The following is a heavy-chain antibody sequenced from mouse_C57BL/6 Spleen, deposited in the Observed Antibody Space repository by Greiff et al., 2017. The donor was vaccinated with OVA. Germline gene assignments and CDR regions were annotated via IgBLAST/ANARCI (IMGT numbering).Heavy chain of an antibody. J-gene: IGHJ3*01. V-gene: IGHV3-6*01. CDR3: AREEANWGAY. Sequence: EVKLQESGPGLVKPSQSLSLTCSVTGYSITSGYYWNWIRQFPGNKLEWMGYISYDGSNNYNPSLKNRISITRDTSKNQFFLKLNSVTTEDTATYYCAREEANWGAYWGQGTLVTVSA. D-gene: IGHD4-1*01. CDR1: GYSITSGYY. CDR2: ISYDGSN.